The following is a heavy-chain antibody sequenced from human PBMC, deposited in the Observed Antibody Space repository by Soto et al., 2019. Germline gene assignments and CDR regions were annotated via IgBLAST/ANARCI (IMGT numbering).Heavy chain of an antibody. V-gene: IGHV4-30-4*01. J-gene: IGHJ4*02. D-gene: IGHD2-15*01. CDR2: IYYSGST. Sequence: QVQLQESGPGLVKPSQTLSLTCTVSGGSISSGDYYWSWIRQPPGKGLEWIGYIYYSGSTYYNPSLKSRVTISVDTSKNQCSLKLSSVTAADTAVYYCARDRSCSGGSCYSDYWGQGTLVTVSS. CDR3: ARDRSCSGGSCYSDY. CDR1: GGSISSGDYY.